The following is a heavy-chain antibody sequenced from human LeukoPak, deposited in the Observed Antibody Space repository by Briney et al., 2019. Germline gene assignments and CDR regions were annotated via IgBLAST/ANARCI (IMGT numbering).Heavy chain of an antibody. CDR3: SRLRDGTPGDY. CDR2: IYYTGNT. CDR1: GGSISNSLYH. D-gene: IGHD1-14*01. V-gene: IGHV4-39*01. Sequence: PSETLTLTCPVSGGSISNSLYHWGWVHQPPGEGLEWIGIIYYTGNTYYNPSLKGRVTISVDTSNNQFSLKLSSVIAADTAVYYCSRLRDGTPGDYSGQGTLVTVSS. J-gene: IGHJ4*02.